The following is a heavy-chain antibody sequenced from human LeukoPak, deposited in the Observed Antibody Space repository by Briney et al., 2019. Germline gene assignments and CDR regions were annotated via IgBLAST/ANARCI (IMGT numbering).Heavy chain of an antibody. CDR1: GYTLTELS. Sequence: ASVKVSCKVSGYTLTELSMHWVRQAPGKGLEWMGGFDPEDGETIYAQKFQGRVTMTEDTSTAYMELSSLRSEDTALYYCATGYYYDNGGYYYRYFDSWGQGTLVTVSS. CDR3: ATGYYYDNGGYYYRYFDS. V-gene: IGHV1-24*01. CDR2: FDPEDGET. D-gene: IGHD3-22*01. J-gene: IGHJ4*02.